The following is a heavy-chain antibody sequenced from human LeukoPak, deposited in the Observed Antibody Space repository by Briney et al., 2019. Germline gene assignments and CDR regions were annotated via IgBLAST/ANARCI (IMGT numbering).Heavy chain of an antibody. V-gene: IGHV1-8*02. Sequence: ASVKVSCKASTYTFTGYYINWVRQAPGQGLEWMGWMNPNSGGTSFAQKFQGRVTMTRNTSISTAYMELSSLRSEDTAVYYCARSSVDYWGQGTLVTVSS. CDR2: MNPNSGGT. J-gene: IGHJ4*02. CDR1: TYTFTGYY. CDR3: ARSSVDY.